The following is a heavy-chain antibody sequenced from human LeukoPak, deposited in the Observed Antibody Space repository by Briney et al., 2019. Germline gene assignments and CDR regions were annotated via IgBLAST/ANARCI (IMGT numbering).Heavy chain of an antibody. CDR1: GYTFTGYY. CDR3: VPAPGGGPYYFDY. CDR2: INPKNGGT. J-gene: IGHJ4*02. Sequence: GASVKVSCKAFGYTFTGYYMHWVRQAPGQEIEWMGWINPKNGGTDFAQKFQGRFSMTRDTSISTAYMELSVLRSDDTAVYFCVPAPGGGPYYFDYWGQGTLVTVSS. V-gene: IGHV1-2*02. D-gene: IGHD1-26*01.